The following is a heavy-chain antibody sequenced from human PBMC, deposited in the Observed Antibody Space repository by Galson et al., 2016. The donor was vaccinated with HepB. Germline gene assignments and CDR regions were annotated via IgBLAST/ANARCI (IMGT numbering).Heavy chain of an antibody. CDR3: ARAGSAWSLVAFDI. J-gene: IGHJ3*02. V-gene: IGHV1-69*13. CDR2: IIPIFRAP. CDR1: GGTFKRFA. D-gene: IGHD6-19*01. Sequence: SVKVSCKASGGTFKRFAFSWVRQAPGQGLEWLGGIIPIFRAPKYAQKFQGRVTLTADASTSTAYMELSSLRSEDTAVYYCARAGSAWSLVAFDIWGQGTMVTVSS.